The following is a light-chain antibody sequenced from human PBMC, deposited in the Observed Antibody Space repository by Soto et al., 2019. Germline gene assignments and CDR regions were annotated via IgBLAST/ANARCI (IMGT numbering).Light chain of an antibody. CDR1: QSINSW. CDR3: QQYNSYSWT. J-gene: IGKJ1*01. CDR2: KAS. Sequence: DIPMTQSPSTLSASVGDRVTITCRASQSINSWLAWYQQKPGKVPKLLIYKASNLESGVPSRFSGSGSGTEFTLTISSLQPDDFATYYCQQYNSYSWTFGQGTKVEIK. V-gene: IGKV1-5*03.